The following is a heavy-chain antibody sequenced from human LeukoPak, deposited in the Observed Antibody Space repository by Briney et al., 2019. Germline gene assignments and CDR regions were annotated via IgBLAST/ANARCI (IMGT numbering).Heavy chain of an antibody. CDR2: ISAYNGNT. CDR1: GGTFSSYA. V-gene: IGHV1-18*01. Sequence: ASVKVSCKASGGTFSSYAITWVRQAPGHGLEWMGWISAYNGNTNYAQKLQGRVTMTTDTSTSTAYMELRSLRSDDTAVYYCARDYYDSGSYYNGDAFGIWGQGTMVTVSS. CDR3: ARDYYDSGSYYNGDAFGI. D-gene: IGHD3-10*01. J-gene: IGHJ3*02.